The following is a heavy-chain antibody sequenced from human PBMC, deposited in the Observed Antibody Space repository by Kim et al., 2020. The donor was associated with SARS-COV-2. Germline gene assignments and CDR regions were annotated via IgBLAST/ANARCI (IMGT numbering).Heavy chain of an antibody. Sequence: ASVKVSFKASGYTFTSYAMNWVRQAPGQGLEWMGWINTNTGNPTYAQGFTGRFVFSLDTSVSTAYLQISSLNAEDTAVYYCPRHYQLQHYGMDVWGQGTTVTVSS. D-gene: IGHD2-2*01. V-gene: IGHV7-4-1*02. CDR2: INTNTGNP. CDR3: PRHYQLQHYGMDV. CDR1: GYTFTSYA. J-gene: IGHJ6*02.